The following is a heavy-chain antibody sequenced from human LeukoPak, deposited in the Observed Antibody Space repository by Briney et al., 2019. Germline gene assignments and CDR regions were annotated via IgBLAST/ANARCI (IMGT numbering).Heavy chain of an antibody. V-gene: IGHV3-23*01. CDR2: ISGSDGRT. D-gene: IGHD3-10*01. J-gene: IGHJ4*02. Sequence: GGSLSLSCAASGFTLSSYAMSWVRQAPGKGLEWVSAISGSDGRTYYADSVKGRFTISRDNSKNTLYLQMNSLRAEDTAVYYSAKTPALIRGHYFDSWGQGTLVTVSS. CDR3: AKTPALIRGHYFDS. CDR1: GFTLSSYA.